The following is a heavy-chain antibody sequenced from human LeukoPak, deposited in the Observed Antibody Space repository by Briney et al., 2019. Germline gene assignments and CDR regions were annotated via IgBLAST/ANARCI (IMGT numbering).Heavy chain of an antibody. J-gene: IGHJ4*02. Sequence: SETLSLTCTVSGDSISSRDYYWGWIRQPPGKGLEWIGSIYYSGITYYNPSLKSRVTISVDTSKNQFSLKLTSVIAADTAVFYCARHTGSNYFDYWGQGTLVTVSS. D-gene: IGHD3-10*01. CDR2: IYYSGIT. CDR3: ARHTGSNYFDY. CDR1: GDSISSRDYY. V-gene: IGHV4-39*01.